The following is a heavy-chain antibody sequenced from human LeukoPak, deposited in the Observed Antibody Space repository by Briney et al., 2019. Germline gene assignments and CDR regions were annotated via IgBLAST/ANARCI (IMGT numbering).Heavy chain of an antibody. Sequence: GGSLRLSCAASGFTFSSYWMSWVRQAPGKGLEWVANIKQDGSEKYYVDSVKGRFTISRDNAKNSLYLQMNSLRAEDTAVYYCAREQSMVRGVTSFDYWGQGTLVTVS. CDR3: AREQSMVRGVTSFDY. J-gene: IGHJ4*02. CDR1: GFTFSSYW. D-gene: IGHD3-10*01. V-gene: IGHV3-7*01. CDR2: IKQDGSEK.